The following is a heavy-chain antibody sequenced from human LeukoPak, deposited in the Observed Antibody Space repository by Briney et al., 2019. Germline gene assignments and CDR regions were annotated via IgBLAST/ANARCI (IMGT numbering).Heavy chain of an antibody. CDR1: GFTFSIYG. J-gene: IGHJ6*04. CDR2: ISYDGSNK. D-gene: IGHD6-25*01. V-gene: IGHV3-30*18. CDR3: AKDSEQQRSISYGLDV. Sequence: GGSLRLSCAASGFTFSIYGMHWVRRAPGKGLEGVAVISYDGSNKYYADSVKGRFTISRDNSKNTLYLQMNSLRAEDTAVYYCAKDSEQQRSISYGLDVWGKGTTVTVSS.